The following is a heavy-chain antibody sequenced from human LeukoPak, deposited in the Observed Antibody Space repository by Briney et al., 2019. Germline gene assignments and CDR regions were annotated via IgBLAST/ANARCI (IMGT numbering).Heavy chain of an antibody. D-gene: IGHD6-19*01. CDR3: AKDYSSGWPDAFDI. CDR2: ISGSGGST. Sequence: PGGSLRLSCAAPGFTFSSYAMSWVRQTPGKGLEWVTAISGSGGSTYYADSVKGRYTISRDNSKNTLYLQMNSLRAEDTAVYYCAKDYSSGWPDAFDIWGQGTMVTVSS. CDR1: GFTFSSYA. J-gene: IGHJ3*02. V-gene: IGHV3-23*01.